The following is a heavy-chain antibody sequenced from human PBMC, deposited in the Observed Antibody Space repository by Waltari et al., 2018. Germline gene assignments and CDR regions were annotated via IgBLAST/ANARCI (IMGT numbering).Heavy chain of an antibody. Sequence: EVQLVQSGGGLVQPGGSLRLYCAVSVFTLRSYWMSWVRQAPGKGPEWVANIKKDGSEEYYVDSVRGRFTISRDNAKNSLYLQMNSLRPEDTAVYYCARDQWFAFDIWGQGTMVTVSS. V-gene: IGHV3-7*01. CDR1: VFTLRSYW. CDR3: ARDQWFAFDI. CDR2: IKKDGSEE. J-gene: IGHJ3*02. D-gene: IGHD3-22*01.